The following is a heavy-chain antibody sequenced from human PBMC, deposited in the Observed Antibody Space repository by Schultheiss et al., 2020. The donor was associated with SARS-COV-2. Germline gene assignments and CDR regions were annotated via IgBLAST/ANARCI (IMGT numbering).Heavy chain of an antibody. CDR3: ARGPQDTAMVRGAFDI. D-gene: IGHD5-18*01. V-gene: IGHV1-18*01. Sequence: GESLKISCKASGYTFTSYGISWVRQAPGQGLEWMGWISAYNGNTNYAQKLQGRVTMTTDTSTSTAYMELRSLRSDDTAVYYCARGPQDTAMVRGAFDIWGQGTMVTVSS. J-gene: IGHJ3*02. CDR1: GYTFTSYG. CDR2: ISAYNGNT.